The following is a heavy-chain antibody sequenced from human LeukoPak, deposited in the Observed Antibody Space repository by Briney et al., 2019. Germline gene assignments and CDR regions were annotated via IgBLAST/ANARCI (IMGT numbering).Heavy chain of an antibody. V-gene: IGHV3-21*01. CDR1: GFTFSSYS. J-gene: IGHJ4*02. CDR3: ARDGRRFGAHAFDY. D-gene: IGHD3-10*01. CDR2: ISSSSSYI. Sequence: GGSLRLSCAASGFTFSSYSMNWVRQAPGKGLEWVSSISSSSSYIYYADSVKGRFTISRDNAKNSLYLQMNSLRAEDTAVYYCARDGRRFGAHAFDYWGQGTLVTVSS.